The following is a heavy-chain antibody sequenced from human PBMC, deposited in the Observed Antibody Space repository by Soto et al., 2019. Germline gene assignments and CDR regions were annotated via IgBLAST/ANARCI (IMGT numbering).Heavy chain of an antibody. D-gene: IGHD2-8*01. CDR3: AGRYCTNGVCYTNYYYYIDV. Sequence: GGSLRLSCAASGFTFDDYAMHWVRQAPGKGLEWVSTITTSGGNIDYADSVKGRFTISRDNSKNTLYLQMNSLRAEDTAVYYCAGRYCTNGVCYTNYYYYIDVWGKGTTVTVSS. CDR2: ITTSGGNI. J-gene: IGHJ6*03. CDR1: GFTFDDYA. V-gene: IGHV3-23*01.